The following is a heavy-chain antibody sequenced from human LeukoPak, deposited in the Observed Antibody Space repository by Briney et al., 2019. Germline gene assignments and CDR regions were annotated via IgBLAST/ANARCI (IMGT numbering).Heavy chain of an antibody. V-gene: IGHV1-69*13. CDR3: ARGVVSYYDSSGYYFFDY. D-gene: IGHD3-22*01. CDR2: IIPIFGTA. Sequence: ASVKVSCKASGGTFSSYAISWVRQAPGQGLEWMGGIIPIFGTANYAQKFQGRVTITADESTSTAYMELSSLRSEDTAVYYCARGVVSYYDSSGYYFFDYWGQGTLSPSPQ. CDR1: GGTFSSYA. J-gene: IGHJ4*02.